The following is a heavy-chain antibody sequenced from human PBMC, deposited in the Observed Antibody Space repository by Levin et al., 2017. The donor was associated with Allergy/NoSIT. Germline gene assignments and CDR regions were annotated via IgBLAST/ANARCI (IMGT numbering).Heavy chain of an antibody. Sequence: SQTLSLTCAVYGGSFSGYYWSWIRQPPGKGLEWIGEINHSGSTNYNPSLKSRVTISVDTSKNQFSLKLSSVTAADTAVYYCARGLFYDSSGYYRNSVGMDVWGQGTTVTVSS. CDR1: GGSFSGYY. J-gene: IGHJ6*02. D-gene: IGHD3-22*01. V-gene: IGHV4-34*01. CDR3: ARGLFYDSSGYYRNSVGMDV. CDR2: INHSGST.